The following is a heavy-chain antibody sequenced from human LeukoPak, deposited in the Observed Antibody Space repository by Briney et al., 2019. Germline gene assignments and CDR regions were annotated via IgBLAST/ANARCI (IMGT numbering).Heavy chain of an antibody. CDR1: GGSISRSSFY. J-gene: IGHJ4*02. CDR3: ARRTQGLPFDY. V-gene: IGHV4-39*01. CDR2: IYYSGST. Sequence: SETLSLTCTVSGGSISRSSFYWAWIRQPPGKGLEWIGSIYYSGSTYYNPSLKSRVTISVDTSKNQFSLKLSFVTAADTAVCYCARRTQGLPFDYWGQGTLVTVSS. D-gene: IGHD2-21*02.